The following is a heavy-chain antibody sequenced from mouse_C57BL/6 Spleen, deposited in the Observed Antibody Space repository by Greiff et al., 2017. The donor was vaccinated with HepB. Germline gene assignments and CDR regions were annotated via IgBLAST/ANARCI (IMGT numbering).Heavy chain of an antibody. CDR3: ARGLLLRDAMDY. Sequence: QVQLQQPGTELVKPGASVKLSCKASGYTFTSYWMHWVKQRPGQGLEWIGNINPSNGGTNYNEKFKSKATLTVDKSSSTAYMQLSSLTTEDSAVYYCARGLLLRDAMDYWGQGTSVTVSS. D-gene: IGHD1-1*01. J-gene: IGHJ4*01. CDR1: GYTFTSYW. CDR2: INPSNGGT. V-gene: IGHV1-53*01.